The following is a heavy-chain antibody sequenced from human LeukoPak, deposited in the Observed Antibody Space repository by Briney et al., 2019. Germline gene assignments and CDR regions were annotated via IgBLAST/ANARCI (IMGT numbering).Heavy chain of an antibody. J-gene: IGHJ4*02. CDR1: GGSISSGTYY. CDR2: IYTTGST. CDR3: ARVTTGGYYNC. Sequence: SETLSLTCTVSGGSISSGTYYWTWLRQPAGKGLEWIVRIYTTGSTNYNPSLKSRVTMSTDTSKNQFSLKLSSVTAADTAVYYCARVTTGGYYNCWGQGTLVTVSS. V-gene: IGHV4-61*02. D-gene: IGHD3-22*01.